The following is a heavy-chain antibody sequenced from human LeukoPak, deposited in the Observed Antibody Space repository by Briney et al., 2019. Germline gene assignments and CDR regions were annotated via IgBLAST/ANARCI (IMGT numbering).Heavy chain of an antibody. CDR1: GFTLSSYG. CDR2: IRYDGSNK. Sequence: GGSLRLSCAASGFTLSSYGMHWVRQAPGKGLEWVAFIRYDGSNKYYADSVKGRFTISRDNSKNTLYLQMNSLRAEDTAVYYCAKERNIVVVVAATPSWFDPWGQGTLVTVSS. D-gene: IGHD2-15*01. CDR3: AKERNIVVVVAATPSWFDP. J-gene: IGHJ5*02. V-gene: IGHV3-30*02.